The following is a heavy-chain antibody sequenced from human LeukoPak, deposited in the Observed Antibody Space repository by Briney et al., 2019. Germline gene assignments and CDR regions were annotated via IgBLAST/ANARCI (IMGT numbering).Heavy chain of an antibody. J-gene: IGHJ4*02. CDR2: IYPGDSNT. D-gene: IGHD3-22*01. CDR1: GSSFASYW. V-gene: IGHV5-51*01. Sequence: GESLKISCKGSGSSFASYWIGWVRQMPGKGLEWMGIIYPGDSNTKYSPSFQGQVTFSADKSSSTAYLQWFSLRASDTAMYYCARSKYYYDSSPYYLFDYWGQGTLVTVSS. CDR3: ARSKYYYDSSPYYLFDY.